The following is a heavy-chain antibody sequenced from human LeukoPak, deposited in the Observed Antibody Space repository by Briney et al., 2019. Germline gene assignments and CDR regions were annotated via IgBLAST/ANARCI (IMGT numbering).Heavy chain of an antibody. V-gene: IGHV3-23*01. D-gene: IGHD3-10*01. CDR1: GFTFTNYA. CDR2: ISGSGDNT. J-gene: IGHJ4*02. Sequence: PGGSLRLSCAASGFTFTNYAMCWVRQAPGKGLEWVSAISGSGDNTYYADSVKGRFTISRDNSRNTLYLQMNSLRAEDTALYYCANSLVRGVPPFDYWGQGTLVTVSS. CDR3: ANSLVRGVPPFDY.